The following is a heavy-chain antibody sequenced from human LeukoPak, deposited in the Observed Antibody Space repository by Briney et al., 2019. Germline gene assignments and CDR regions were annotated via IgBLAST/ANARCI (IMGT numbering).Heavy chain of an antibody. Sequence: PGGSLRLSCAASGFTFSSYAMSWVRQAPGKGLEWVSTISGSGTNTYYADSVKGRFTISRDNSKNTLYLQMNTLGAEDTALYYCAKAYYYGSGSYYLSFDYWGQGTLVTVSS. CDR3: AKAYYYGSGSYYLSFDY. J-gene: IGHJ4*02. V-gene: IGHV3-23*01. CDR1: GFTFSSYA. D-gene: IGHD3-10*01. CDR2: ISGSGTNT.